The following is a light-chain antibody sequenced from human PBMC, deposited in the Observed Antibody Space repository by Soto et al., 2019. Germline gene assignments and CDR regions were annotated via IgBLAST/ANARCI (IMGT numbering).Light chain of an antibody. Sequence: DIVMTQSPDSLAVSLGERATINCKSSQSVLFSSNNNNYLAWYQQKPGQPPKLLIYWASTRESGVPDRFSGSGSGTNFTLTIRSLQAEDVAVYYCQQYYSTPLTFGPGTKVDIK. CDR2: WAS. CDR1: QSVLFSSNNNNY. V-gene: IGKV4-1*01. J-gene: IGKJ3*01. CDR3: QQYYSTPLT.